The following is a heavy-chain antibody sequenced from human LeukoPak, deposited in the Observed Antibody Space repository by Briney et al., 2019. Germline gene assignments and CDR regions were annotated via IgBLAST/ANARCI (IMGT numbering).Heavy chain of an antibody. D-gene: IGHD4-17*01. V-gene: IGHV4-38-2*01. CDR3: ARNKSTVTTSRHDAFDI. Sequence: ASETLSLTCAVSGYSISSDYYWGWIRQPSGKGLGWIGGIYQSVSTYYNPSLKSRVTISVDTSKNQFSLKLSSVTAADTAVYYCARNKSTVTTSRHDAFDIWGQGTMVTVSS. CDR2: IYQSVST. CDR1: GYSISSDYY. J-gene: IGHJ3*02.